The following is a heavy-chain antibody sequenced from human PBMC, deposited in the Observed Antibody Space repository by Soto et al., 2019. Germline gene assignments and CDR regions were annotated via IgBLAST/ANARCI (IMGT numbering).Heavy chain of an antibody. CDR2: INAGNGNT. Sequence: ASVKVSCKASGYTFTSYAMHWVRQAPGQRLEWMGWINAGNGNTKYSQKFQGRVTITRDTSASTAYMELSSLRSEDTAVYYCATHRLGRPWAFDIWGQGTMVTVSS. V-gene: IGHV1-3*01. J-gene: IGHJ3*02. D-gene: IGHD1-26*01. CDR3: ATHRLGRPWAFDI. CDR1: GYTFTSYA.